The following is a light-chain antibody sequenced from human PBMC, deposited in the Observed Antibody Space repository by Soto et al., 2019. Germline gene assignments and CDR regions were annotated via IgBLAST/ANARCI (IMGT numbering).Light chain of an antibody. CDR1: SNDVGAYNY. CDR2: DVR. J-gene: IGLJ1*01. Sequence: QSALTQPRSVSGSPGQSVTISCTGSSNDVGAYNYVSWFQHRPGEAPKLIIFDVRHRPSGVPDRFSGSKSGMTASLTISGLEADDEADYYCSSYTSSSSYVFGTGTKVTVL. V-gene: IGLV2-11*01. CDR3: SSYTSSSSYV.